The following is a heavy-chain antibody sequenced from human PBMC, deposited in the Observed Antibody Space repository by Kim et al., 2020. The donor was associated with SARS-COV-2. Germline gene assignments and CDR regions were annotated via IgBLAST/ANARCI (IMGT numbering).Heavy chain of an antibody. CDR1: GFTFGNYW. V-gene: IGHV3-7*01. Sequence: GGSLRLSCVASGFTFGNYWMAWVRQAPGKGLEWLNNINQDGTTRNSVDSVKGRFTISRDNAKNSVYLQLNSLRAEDAAMYYCARDVGTGGHDCWGPGTL. CDR3: ARDVGTGGHDC. D-gene: IGHD2-15*01. CDR2: INQDGTTR. J-gene: IGHJ4*02.